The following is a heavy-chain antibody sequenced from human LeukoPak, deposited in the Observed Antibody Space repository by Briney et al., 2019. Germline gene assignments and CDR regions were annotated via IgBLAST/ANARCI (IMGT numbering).Heavy chain of an antibody. V-gene: IGHV4-31*03. CDR1: GGSISSGGYY. Sequence: SETLSLTCTVSGGSISSGGYYWSWIRQHPGKGLEWIGYIYYSGSTYYNPSLKSRVTISVDTSKNQFSLKLSSVTAAGTVVYYCARANYGDYFNWFDPWGQGTLVTVSS. D-gene: IGHD4-17*01. CDR2: IYYSGST. CDR3: ARANYGDYFNWFDP. J-gene: IGHJ5*02.